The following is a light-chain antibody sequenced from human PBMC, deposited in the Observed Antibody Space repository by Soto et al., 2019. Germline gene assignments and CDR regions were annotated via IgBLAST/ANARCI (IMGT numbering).Light chain of an antibody. CDR2: RNN. V-gene: IGLV1-47*01. J-gene: IGLJ2*01. CDR3: TTWDDSLSGVV. CDR1: SSNIENNY. Sequence: SVLTQPPSASGTPGQRVTPACSGSSSNIENNYVFWDQQRPGTAPKLLTYRNNQRPSGVPGRFSGSKSGTSASLAISGLRSEDETIYYCTTWDDSLSGVVFGGGTKLTVL.